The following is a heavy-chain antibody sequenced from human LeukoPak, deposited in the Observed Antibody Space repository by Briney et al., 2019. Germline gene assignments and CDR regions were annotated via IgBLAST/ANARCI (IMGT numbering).Heavy chain of an antibody. CDR3: AKGVNYFVLEY. CDR1: GFTFSSYN. Sequence: GESLRLSCAASGFTFSSYNMNWVRQAPGKGLEWVSSISSDSSYKYYADSVRGRFTISRDNAKNSLYLQMNSLRAEDTAVYYCAKGVNYFVLEYWGQGTLVTISS. CDR2: ISSDSSYK. V-gene: IGHV3-21*01. D-gene: IGHD3-10*02. J-gene: IGHJ4*02.